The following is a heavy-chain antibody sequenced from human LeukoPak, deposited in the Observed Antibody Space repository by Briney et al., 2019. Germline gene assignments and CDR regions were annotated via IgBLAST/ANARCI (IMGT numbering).Heavy chain of an antibody. V-gene: IGHV3-23*01. CDR1: GFTFSTYA. CDR2: IGSAGVT. Sequence: GGSLRLSCAASGFTFSTYALTWVRQAPGKGLEWVSAIGSAGVTFYADSVKGRFTISRDNSKNTLYLQMSSLRAEDTAVYYCVKDTDGYNFPAANAFDIWGQGTMVTVSS. J-gene: IGHJ3*02. D-gene: IGHD5-24*01. CDR3: VKDTDGYNFPAANAFDI.